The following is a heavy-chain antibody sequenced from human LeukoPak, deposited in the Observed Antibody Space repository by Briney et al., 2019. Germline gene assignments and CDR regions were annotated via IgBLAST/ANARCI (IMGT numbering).Heavy chain of an antibody. D-gene: IGHD3-22*01. CDR1: GGSISSYY. V-gene: IGHV4-59*01. CDR3: ARDPYYDSSTYWYFDL. CDR2: IYYSGST. J-gene: IGHJ2*01. Sequence: PSETLSLTCTVSGGSISSYYWSWLRQPPARGLEWIGYIYYSGSTNYNPSLTRRVTISVDTSKNQFSLKLSSVTAADTAVYYCARDPYYDSSTYWYFDLWGRGTLVTVSS.